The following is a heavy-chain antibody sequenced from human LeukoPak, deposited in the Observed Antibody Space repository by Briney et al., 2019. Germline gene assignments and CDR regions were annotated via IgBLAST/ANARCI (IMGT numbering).Heavy chain of an antibody. V-gene: IGHV3-11*01. CDR3: AREKVPAAIQGWFDP. J-gene: IGHJ5*02. D-gene: IGHD2-2*01. CDR2: ISSSGSTI. Sequence: GGSLRLSCAASGFTFSDYYMSWIRQAPGKGLEWVSYISSSGSTIYYADSVKGRFTISRDNAKNSLYLQMNSLRAEDTAVYYCAREKVPAAIQGWFDPWGQGTLVTVSS. CDR1: GFTFSDYY.